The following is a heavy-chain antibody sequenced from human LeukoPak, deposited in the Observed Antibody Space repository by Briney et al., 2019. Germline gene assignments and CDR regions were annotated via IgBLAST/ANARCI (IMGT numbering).Heavy chain of an antibody. D-gene: IGHD3-22*01. J-gene: IGHJ4*02. V-gene: IGHV1-69*05. CDR2: IIPIFGTA. CDR3: AGTYYYDSSGCQSLFDY. Sequence: SVKVSCKASGGTFSSYAISRVRQAPGQGLEWMGGIIPIFGTANYAQKFQGRVTITTDESTSTAYMELSSLRSEDTAVYYCAGTYYYDSSGCQSLFDYWGQGTLVTVSS. CDR1: GGTFSSYA.